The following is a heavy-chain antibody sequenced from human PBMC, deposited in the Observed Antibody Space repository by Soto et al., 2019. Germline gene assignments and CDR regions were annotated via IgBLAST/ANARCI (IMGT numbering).Heavy chain of an antibody. J-gene: IGHJ6*03. CDR2: ISSSSSYI. CDR3: ARATSYSKPLYYYYMDV. Sequence: GGSLRLSCAASGFTFSSYSMNWVRQAPGKGLEWVSSISSSSSYIYYADSVKGRFTISRDNAKNSLYLQMNSLRAEDTAVYYCARATSYSKPLYYYYMDVWGKGTTVTVSS. CDR1: GFTFSSYS. D-gene: IGHD6-13*01. V-gene: IGHV3-21*01.